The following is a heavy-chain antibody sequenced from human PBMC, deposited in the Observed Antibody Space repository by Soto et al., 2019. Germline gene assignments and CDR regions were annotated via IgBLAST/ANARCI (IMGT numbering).Heavy chain of an antibody. Sequence: ASVKVSCKASGYTFTGYYMHWVRQAPGQGLEWMGWISPNSGGTNYAQKFQGWVTMTRDTSISTAYMELSRLRSDDTAVYYCARDFDYGDYNWFDPWGQGTLVTSPQ. CDR1: GYTFTGYY. D-gene: IGHD4-17*01. CDR3: ARDFDYGDYNWFDP. J-gene: IGHJ5*02. V-gene: IGHV1-2*04. CDR2: ISPNSGGT.